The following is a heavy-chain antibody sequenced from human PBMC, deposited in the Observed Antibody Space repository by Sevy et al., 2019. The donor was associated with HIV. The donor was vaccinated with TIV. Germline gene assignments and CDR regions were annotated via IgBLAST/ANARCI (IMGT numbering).Heavy chain of an antibody. D-gene: IGHD5-18*01. CDR3: VGRRYSYTYSWSYHFDY. CDR1: GLTFSDYY. V-gene: IGHV3-11*01. Sequence: GGSLRLSCAASGLTFSDYYMSWIRQAPGKGLEWLSYISRSGTTLYSADSVKGRFAISRDNAKNSLYLQMNSLRAEDTAVYFCVGRRYSYTYSWSYHFDYWGQGALVTVSS. CDR2: ISRSGTTL. J-gene: IGHJ4*02.